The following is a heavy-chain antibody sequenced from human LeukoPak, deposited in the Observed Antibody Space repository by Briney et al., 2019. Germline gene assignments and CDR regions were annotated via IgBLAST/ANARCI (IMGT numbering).Heavy chain of an antibody. CDR3: AADYSNSYYYYGMDV. J-gene: IGHJ6*02. Sequence: EASVKVSCKASGFTFTSSAVQWVRQARGQRLEWIGWIVVGSGNTNYAQKFQERVTITRDMSTSTAYMELSSLRSEDTAVYYCAADYSNSYYYYGMDVWGQGTTVTVSS. V-gene: IGHV1-58*01. CDR1: GFTFTSSA. D-gene: IGHD4-11*01. CDR2: IVVGSGNT.